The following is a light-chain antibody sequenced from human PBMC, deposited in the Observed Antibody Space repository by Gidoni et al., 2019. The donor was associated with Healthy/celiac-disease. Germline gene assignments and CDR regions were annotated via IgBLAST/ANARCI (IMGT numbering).Light chain of an antibody. CDR3: CSYAGSTTWV. CDR2: EVT. J-gene: IGLJ3*02. CDR1: SSDVGNYNL. Sequence: QSALTQPASVSGLPGQSITISCTGTSSDVGNYNLVSWYQQHPGKVPKLMISEVTKRPSGVSNRFSGSKSGNTASLTISGLQAEDEADYYCCSYAGSTTWVFGGGTKLTVL. V-gene: IGLV2-23*02.